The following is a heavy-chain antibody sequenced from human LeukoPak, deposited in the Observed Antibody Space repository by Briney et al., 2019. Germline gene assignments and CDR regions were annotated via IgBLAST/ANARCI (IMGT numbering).Heavy chain of an antibody. CDR3: AREAVGWDYFDY. Sequence: SQTLSLTCTVSGGSISSGSYYWSWIRQPAGKGLEWIGRIYTSGSTNYNPSLKSRVTISVDTSKNQSSLKLSSVTAADTAVYYCAREAVGWDYFDYWGQGTLVTVSS. J-gene: IGHJ4*02. D-gene: IGHD2-15*01. CDR2: IYTSGST. CDR1: GGSISSGSYY. V-gene: IGHV4-61*02.